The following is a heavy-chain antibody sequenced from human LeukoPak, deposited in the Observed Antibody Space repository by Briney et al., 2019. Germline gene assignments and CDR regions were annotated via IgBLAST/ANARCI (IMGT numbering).Heavy chain of an antibody. Sequence: TGRSLRLSCAASGFTFDDYAMHWVRQPPGKGLEWVSGISWNSGSIDYADSVKGRFTIYRDNAKNSLYLQMNSLRVEDTAFYYCAKDNRRHYTSGPNPDSLHWGQGALVTVSS. CDR1: GFTFDDYA. CDR2: ISWNSGSI. D-gene: IGHD6-19*01. CDR3: AKDNRRHYTSGPNPDSLH. V-gene: IGHV3-9*01. J-gene: IGHJ4*02.